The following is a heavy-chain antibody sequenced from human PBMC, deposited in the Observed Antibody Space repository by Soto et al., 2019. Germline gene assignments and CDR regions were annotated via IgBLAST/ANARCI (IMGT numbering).Heavy chain of an antibody. CDR2: IIPIVGTA. V-gene: IGHV1-69*13. Sequence: SVKVSCKASGGTFSSYAISWVRQAPGQGLEWMGGIIPIVGTANYAQKFQSRVTITADESTSTAYMELSSLRSEDTAVYYCARANTLYETYFDYWGQGTLVTVSS. D-gene: IGHD2-2*02. CDR3: ARANTLYETYFDY. CDR1: GGTFSSYA. J-gene: IGHJ4*02.